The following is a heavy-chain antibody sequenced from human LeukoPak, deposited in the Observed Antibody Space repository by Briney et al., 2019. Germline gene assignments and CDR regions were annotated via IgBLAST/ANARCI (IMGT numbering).Heavy chain of an antibody. CDR2: VRGNGDGT. Sequence: GGSLRLSCTASGFTFSSFAMSWVRQAPGKGLEWVLTVRGNGDGTFYADSVKGRFTISRDNSKNTLYMQMNSLRAEDTAVYYCANSGGMDVWGQGTTVTVSS. CDR1: GFTFSSFA. D-gene: IGHD3-10*01. V-gene: IGHV3-23*01. J-gene: IGHJ6*02. CDR3: ANSGGMDV.